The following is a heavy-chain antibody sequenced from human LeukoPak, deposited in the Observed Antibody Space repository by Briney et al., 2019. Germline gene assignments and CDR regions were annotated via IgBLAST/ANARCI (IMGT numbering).Heavy chain of an antibody. CDR3: ARDMRFRRGLTGYRNWFDP. Sequence: GGSLRLSCAASGFTFSSYWMSWVRQAPGKGLEWGANIKQDGSEKYYVDSVKGRFTISRDNAKNSLYLQMNSLRAEDTAVYYCARDMRFRRGLTGYRNWFDPWGQGTLVTVSS. CDR2: IKQDGSEK. J-gene: IGHJ5*02. CDR1: GFTFSSYW. D-gene: IGHD3-9*01. V-gene: IGHV3-7*01.